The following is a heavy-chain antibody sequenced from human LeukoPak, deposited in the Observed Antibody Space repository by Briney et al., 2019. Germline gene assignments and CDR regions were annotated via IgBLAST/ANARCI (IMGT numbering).Heavy chain of an antibody. CDR2: ISAYNGNT. CDR1: GYTFTSYG. D-gene: IGHD3-3*01. J-gene: IGHJ4*02. CDR3: ARVFEGITIFGVVTDNRPGYDY. V-gene: IGHV1-18*01. Sequence: GASVKVSCKASGYTFTSYGISWVRQAPGQGLEWMGWISAYNGNTNYAQKLQGRVTMTTDTSTSTAYMELRSLRSDDTAVYYCARVFEGITIFGVVTDNRPGYDYWGQGTLVTVSS.